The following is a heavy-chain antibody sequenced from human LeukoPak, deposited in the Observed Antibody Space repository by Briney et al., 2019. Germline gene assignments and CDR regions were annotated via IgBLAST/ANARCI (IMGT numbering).Heavy chain of an antibody. Sequence: GGTLRLSCAASGFTSSSSGMNWVRQAPGKGLEWVSSISSSSSYIYYADSVKGRFTISRENAKNSLYLQMNSLRAEDTAVYYCARVYSSSSRLYYYYYMDVWGKGTTVTVSS. CDR3: ARVYSSSSRLYYYYYMDV. J-gene: IGHJ6*03. V-gene: IGHV3-21*01. CDR1: GFTSSSSG. D-gene: IGHD6-6*01. CDR2: ISSSSSYI.